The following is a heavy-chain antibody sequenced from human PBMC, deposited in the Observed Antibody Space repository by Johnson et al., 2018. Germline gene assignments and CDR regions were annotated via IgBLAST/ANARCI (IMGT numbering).Heavy chain of an antibody. V-gene: IGHV3-9*01. D-gene: IGHD3-16*02. CDR2: IRWNSIRE. J-gene: IGHJ3*01. Sequence: EVQLVESGGGSVQPGRSLRLSCTASGFAFDDSAMHWVRQAPGKGLEWVSGIRWNSIREDYADSVKGRFTIARDNEKNSLYLKMNSLRPDDTALYYCTKDAGLKVVCYLWGQGTMVTVSS. CDR3: TKDAGLKVVCYL. CDR1: GFAFDDSA.